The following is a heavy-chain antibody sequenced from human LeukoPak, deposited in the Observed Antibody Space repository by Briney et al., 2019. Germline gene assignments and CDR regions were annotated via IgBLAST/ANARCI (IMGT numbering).Heavy chain of an antibody. J-gene: IGHJ4*02. D-gene: IGHD6-19*01. V-gene: IGHV4-59*01. CDR1: GGSISSYY. CDR2: IYYSGST. CDR3: TRDRGQWLVDY. Sequence: SETLSLTCTVSGGSISSYYWSWIRQPPGKGLEWIGYIYYSGSTNYNPSLKSRVTISVDTSKNQFSLKLSSVTAADTAVYYCTRDRGQWLVDYWGQGTLVTVSS.